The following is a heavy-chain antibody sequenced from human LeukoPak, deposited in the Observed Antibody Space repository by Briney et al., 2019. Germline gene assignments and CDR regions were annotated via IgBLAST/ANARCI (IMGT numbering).Heavy chain of an antibody. Sequence: GRSLRLSCAASGFTFSSYAMHWVRQAPGKGLEWVAVISYDGSNKYYADSVKGRFTISRDNSKNTLYLQMNSLRAEDTAVYSCAGFTFFRGVITFDYWGQGTLVTVSS. D-gene: IGHD3-10*01. CDR2: ISYDGSNK. CDR1: GFTFSSYA. CDR3: AGFTFFRGVITFDY. V-gene: IGHV3-30*04. J-gene: IGHJ4*02.